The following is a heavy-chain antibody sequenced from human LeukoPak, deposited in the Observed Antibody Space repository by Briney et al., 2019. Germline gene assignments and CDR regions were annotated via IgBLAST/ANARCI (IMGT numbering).Heavy chain of an antibody. CDR1: GYTFSSYA. V-gene: IGHV1-3*01. D-gene: IGHD2-15*01. CDR3: ARGRLGCSGGSCYRPEYNWFDP. CDR2: INAGNGHT. Sequence: ASVKVSCKASGYTFSSYAMHWVRQAPGQRLEWMGWINAGNGHTEYSQKFQGRVTITRDTSASTAYMELSSLRSEDTAVYYCARGRLGCSGGSCYRPEYNWFDPWGQGTLVTVSS. J-gene: IGHJ5*02.